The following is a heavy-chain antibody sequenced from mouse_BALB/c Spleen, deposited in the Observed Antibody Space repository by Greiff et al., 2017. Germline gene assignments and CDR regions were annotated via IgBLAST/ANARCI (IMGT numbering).Heavy chain of an antibody. CDR2: IWAGGST. CDR3: ARDRGYDRGFDY. CDR1: GFSLTSYG. J-gene: IGHJ2*01. D-gene: IGHD2-14*01. Sequence: QVQLKESGPGLVAPSQSLSITCTVSGFSLTSYGVHWVRQPPGKGLEWLGVIWAGGSTNYNSALMSRLSISKDNSKSQVFLKMNSLQTDDTAMYYCARDRGYDRGFDYWGQGTTLTVSS. V-gene: IGHV2-9*02.